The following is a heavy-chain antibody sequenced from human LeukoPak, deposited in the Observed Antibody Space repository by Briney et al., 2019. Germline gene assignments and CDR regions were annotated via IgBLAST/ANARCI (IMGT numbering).Heavy chain of an antibody. V-gene: IGHV3-23*01. CDR2: IRGTGGST. D-gene: IGHD4-17*01. CDR3: GKDPNGDYVGAFDF. CDR1: GFTFSDYA. Sequence: GGSLRLSCAASGFTFSDYALIWVRQAPGKGLEWISAIRGTGGSTYYADSVKGRCTISRDNSRNTVYLQMNSLRAEDTALYFCGKDPNGDYVGAFDFWGPGTMVTVSS. J-gene: IGHJ3*01.